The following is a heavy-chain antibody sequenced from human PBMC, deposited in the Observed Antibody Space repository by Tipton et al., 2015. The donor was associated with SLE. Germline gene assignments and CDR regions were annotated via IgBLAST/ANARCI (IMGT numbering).Heavy chain of an antibody. J-gene: IGHJ4*02. CDR2: MYYSGST. CDR3: GRGKDF. V-gene: IGHV4-59*01. Sequence: TLSLTCTLSGGSIASYYWSWMRQSPGKGLEWIGYMYYSGSTNYNPSLKSRVTISIDMSKNQFSLKLSSVTAADTAVYYCGRGKDFWGQGTLVTVSS. CDR1: GGSIASYY.